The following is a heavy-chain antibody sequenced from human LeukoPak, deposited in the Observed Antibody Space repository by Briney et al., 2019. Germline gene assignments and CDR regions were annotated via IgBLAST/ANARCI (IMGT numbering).Heavy chain of an antibody. D-gene: IGHD1-26*01. CDR1: GYTFTSYD. Sequence: GASVKVSCKASGYTFTSYDINWVRQATGQGLEWMGWMNPNSGNTGYAQKFQGRVTMTRNTSISTTYMELSSLRSEDTAVYYCARDRGDRGSYPQWAVDYWGQGTLVTVSS. V-gene: IGHV1-8*01. J-gene: IGHJ4*02. CDR2: MNPNSGNT. CDR3: ARDRGDRGSYPQWAVDY.